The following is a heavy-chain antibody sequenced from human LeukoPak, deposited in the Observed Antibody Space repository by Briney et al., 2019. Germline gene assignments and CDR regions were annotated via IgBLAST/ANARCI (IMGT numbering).Heavy chain of an antibody. CDR2: ISKSSALK. CDR1: EYDFRAYT. CDR3: ARDGGSYFKDY. V-gene: IGHV3-21*01. Sequence: GGSLRLSCVASEYDFRAYTFTWVRQAPGKGLEYVSSISKSSALKYYSESVRGRFTISRDNAENSLYLDMSNLGAEDTAVYYCARDGGSYFKDYWGQGTLVTVSS. J-gene: IGHJ4*02. D-gene: IGHD1-26*01.